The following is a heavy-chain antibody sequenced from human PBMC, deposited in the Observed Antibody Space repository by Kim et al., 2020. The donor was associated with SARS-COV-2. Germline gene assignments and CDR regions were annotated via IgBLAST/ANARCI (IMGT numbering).Heavy chain of an antibody. CDR3: AGVGYDYVWGSYRDYYYYYGMAV. V-gene: IGHV3-11*05. Sequence: GGSLRLSCAASGFTFSDYYMSWIRQAPGKGLEWVSYISSSSSYTNYADSVKGRFTISRDNAKNSLYLQMNSLRSEATAVYYCAGVGYDYVWGSYRDYYYYYGMAVWGQGTTVTVSS. D-gene: IGHD3-16*02. J-gene: IGHJ6*02. CDR2: ISSSSSYT. CDR1: GFTFSDYY.